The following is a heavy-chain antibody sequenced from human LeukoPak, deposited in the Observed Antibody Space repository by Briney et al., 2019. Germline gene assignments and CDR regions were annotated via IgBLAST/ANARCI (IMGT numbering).Heavy chain of an antibody. J-gene: IGHJ4*02. CDR2: MNPNSGNT. Sequence: GASVKVSCKASGYTFTSYDINWVRQATGHGLEWMGWMNPNSGNTGYAQKFQGRVTMTRNTSISTAYMELSSLRSEDTAVYYCARGFEGYCSSTSCQEFDYWGQGTLVTVSS. D-gene: IGHD2-2*01. V-gene: IGHV1-8*01. CDR1: GYTFTSYD. CDR3: ARGFEGYCSSTSCQEFDY.